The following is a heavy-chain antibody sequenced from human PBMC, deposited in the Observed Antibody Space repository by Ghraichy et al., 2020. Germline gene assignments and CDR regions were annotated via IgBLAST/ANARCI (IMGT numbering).Heavy chain of an antibody. D-gene: IGHD2-8*01. CDR3: ARDQSVFPYAGIDV. CDR1: GLNVSRNY. CDR2: IYSGGPT. Sequence: LSLTCAASGLNVSRNYMTWVRQAPGKGLEWVSVIYSGGPTHYADSVKGRFTISRDSSKNTVYLQMNSLRAQDTAIYYCARDQSVFPYAGIDVWGQGTTVTVSS. J-gene: IGHJ6*02. V-gene: IGHV3-53*01.